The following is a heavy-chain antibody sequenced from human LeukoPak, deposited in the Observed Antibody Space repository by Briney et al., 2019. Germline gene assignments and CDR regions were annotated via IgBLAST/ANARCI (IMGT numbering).Heavy chain of an antibody. CDR3: ARGPYDFWSGYSRGYFDY. CDR2: INPNSGGT. J-gene: IGHJ4*02. Sequence: ASVKVSCKASGYTFTGYYMHWVRQAPGQGLEWMGWINPNSGGTNYAQKFQGRVTMTRDTSISTAYMELSRLRSDDTAVYYCARGPYDFWSGYSRGYFDYWGQGTLVTVSS. V-gene: IGHV1-2*02. CDR1: GYTFTGYY. D-gene: IGHD3-3*01.